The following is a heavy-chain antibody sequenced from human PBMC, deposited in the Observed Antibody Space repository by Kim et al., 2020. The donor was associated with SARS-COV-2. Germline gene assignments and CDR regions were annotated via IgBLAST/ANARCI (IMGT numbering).Heavy chain of an antibody. CDR2: IYYSGST. D-gene: IGHD3-22*01. CDR1: GGSISSSSYY. Sequence: SETLSLTCTVSGGSISSSSYYWGWIRQPPGKGLEWIVSIYYSGSTYYNPSLKSRVTISVDTSKNQFSLNLSSVTAADTAVYYCASRCRYYYDRGYYGMDVWGQGTTVTVSS. V-gene: IGHV4-39*01. J-gene: IGHJ6*02. CDR3: ASRCRYYYDRGYYGMDV.